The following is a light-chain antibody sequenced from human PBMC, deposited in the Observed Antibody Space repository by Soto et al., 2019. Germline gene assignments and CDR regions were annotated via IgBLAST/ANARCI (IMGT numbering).Light chain of an antibody. Sequence: IQMTQSPLFPSASIGDRVTITCQASQDITNYLNWYQQKPGKAPKLLIYDASMLERGVPSRFSGGGSGTHFTFTISSLQPEDIATFYCQQYDSFPYSFGRGTKVDIK. J-gene: IGKJ2*03. CDR2: DAS. CDR1: QDITNY. CDR3: QQYDSFPYS. V-gene: IGKV1-33*01.